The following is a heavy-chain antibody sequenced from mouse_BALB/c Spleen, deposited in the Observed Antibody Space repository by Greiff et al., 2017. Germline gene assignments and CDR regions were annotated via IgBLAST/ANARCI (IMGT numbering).Heavy chain of an antibody. CDR2: ISSGGSYT. CDR1: GFTFSSYT. V-gene: IGHV5-6-4*01. Sequence: DVKLVESGGGLVKPGGSLKLSCAASGFTFSSYTMSWVRQTPEKRLEWVATISSGGSYTYYPDSVKGRFTISRDNAKNTLYLQMSSLKSEDTAMYYCTRDYGNYGTWFAYWGQGTLVTVSA. J-gene: IGHJ3*01. CDR3: TRDYGNYGTWFAY. D-gene: IGHD2-1*01.